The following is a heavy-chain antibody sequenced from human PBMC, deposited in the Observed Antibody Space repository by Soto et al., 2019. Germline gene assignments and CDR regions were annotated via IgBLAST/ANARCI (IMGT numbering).Heavy chain of an antibody. CDR2: INHSGST. V-gene: IGHV4-34*01. CDR3: ARHPPYSSSSSPDFDY. J-gene: IGHJ4*02. CDR1: GGSFSGNY. D-gene: IGHD6-6*01. Sequence: QVQLQQWGAGLLKPSETLSLTCAVYGGSFSGNYWSWIRQPPGKGLEWIGEINHSGSTNYNPSLKSRVTISVDTSKNQFSLKLSSVTAADTAVYYCARHPPYSSSSSPDFDYWGQGTLVTVSS.